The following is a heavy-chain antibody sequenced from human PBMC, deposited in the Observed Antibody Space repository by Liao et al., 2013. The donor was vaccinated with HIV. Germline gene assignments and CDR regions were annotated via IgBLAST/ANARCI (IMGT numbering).Heavy chain of an antibody. CDR1: GGSISGYY. D-gene: IGHD3-9*01. CDR3: AKYFGSDGFDP. V-gene: IGHV4-4*07. J-gene: IGHJ5*02. Sequence: QVQLQESGPGLVKPSETLSLTCTVSGGSISGYYWTWIRQPAGKGLEWIGRVCSSGSTNYNPSLKSRVTMSVDTSKNQFSLKLSSVTAADTAIYYCAKYFGSDGFDPWGQGTLVTVSS. CDR2: VCSSGST.